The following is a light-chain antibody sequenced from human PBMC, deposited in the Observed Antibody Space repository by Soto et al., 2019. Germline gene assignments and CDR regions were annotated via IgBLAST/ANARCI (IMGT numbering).Light chain of an antibody. CDR1: SSDVGGYDY. Sequence: QSALTQPPSASGSPGQSVTISCTGTSSDVGGYDYVSWYQQHPGEAPKLLISEVTKRPSGVPDRFSGSKSGNTASLTVSGLQADDEADYYCSSYTTSSTLLIFGGGTKLTVL. V-gene: IGLV2-8*01. J-gene: IGLJ2*01. CDR2: EVT. CDR3: SSYTTSSTLLI.